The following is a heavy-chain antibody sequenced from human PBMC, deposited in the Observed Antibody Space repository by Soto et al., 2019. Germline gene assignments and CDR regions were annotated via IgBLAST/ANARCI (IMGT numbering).Heavy chain of an antibody. Sequence: PGGSLRLSCTASGFTFGDYAMSWVRQAPGKGLEWVGFIRSKAYGGTTEYAASVKGRFTISRDDPKSIAYLQMNSLKTEDTAVYYCSREIISSWWYEYDYYYYGMDVWGKGTTVTVSS. CDR1: GFTFGDYA. CDR2: IRSKAYGGTT. V-gene: IGHV3-49*04. CDR3: SREIISSWWYEYDYYYYGMDV. J-gene: IGHJ6*04. D-gene: IGHD6-13*01.